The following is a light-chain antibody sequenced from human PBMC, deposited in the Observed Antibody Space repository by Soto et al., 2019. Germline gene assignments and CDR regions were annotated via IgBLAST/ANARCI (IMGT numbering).Light chain of an antibody. CDR2: GVN. J-gene: IGLJ2*01. Sequence: QSALTQPASVSGSPGQSITISCTGTISDVGGYNYVSWYQHHPGKAPKLMIYGVNIRPSGVFDRFSGSKSGNTASLTISGLQADDEADYYCSSYTSGSTRIVFGGGTQLTVL. CDR1: ISDVGGYNY. V-gene: IGLV2-14*01. CDR3: SSYTSGSTRIV.